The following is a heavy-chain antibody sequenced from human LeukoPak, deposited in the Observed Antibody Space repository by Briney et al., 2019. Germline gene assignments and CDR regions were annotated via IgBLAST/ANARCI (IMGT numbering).Heavy chain of an antibody. Sequence: GGFLRLSCAVSGFTFDDYAMHWVRQAPGKGLEWVSGISWNSGSIGYADSVKGRFTISRDNAKNSLYLQMNSLRAEDMALYYCAKGPGSGYYLYHFDYWGQGTLVTVSS. CDR3: AKGPGSGYYLYHFDY. CDR2: ISWNSGSI. CDR1: GFTFDDYA. V-gene: IGHV3-9*03. D-gene: IGHD3-3*01. J-gene: IGHJ4*02.